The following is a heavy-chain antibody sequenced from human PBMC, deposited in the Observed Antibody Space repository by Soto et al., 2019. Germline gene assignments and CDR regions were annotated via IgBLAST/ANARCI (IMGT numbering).Heavy chain of an antibody. D-gene: IGHD3-3*01. CDR2: INSDGSST. V-gene: IGHV3-74*01. J-gene: IGHJ6*02. Sequence: GGSLRLSCAASGFTFSSYWMHWVGQAPGKGLVWVSRINSDGSSTSYADSVKGRFTISRDNAKNTLYLQMNSLRAEDTAVYYCARGTSEGYYDFWSGSIRSYYYYGMDVWGQGTTVTVSS. CDR3: ARGTSEGYYDFWSGSIRSYYYYGMDV. CDR1: GFTFSSYW.